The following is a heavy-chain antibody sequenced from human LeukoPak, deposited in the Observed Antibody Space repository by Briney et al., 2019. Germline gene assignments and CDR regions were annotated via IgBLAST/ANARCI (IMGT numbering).Heavy chain of an antibody. CDR3: ARDLSGGRGYFGIDV. CDR2: IKEDGSEM. CDR1: GFIFSNCW. V-gene: IGHV3-7*01. Sequence: GGSLRLSCAASGFIFSNCWMSWVRQAPGKGLEWVANIKEDGSEMYYVDSVKGRFTISRDNAKNSLYLQVKSLRAEDTAVYYCARDLSGGRGYFGIDVWGQGTTVTVSS. J-gene: IGHJ6*02. D-gene: IGHD3-9*01.